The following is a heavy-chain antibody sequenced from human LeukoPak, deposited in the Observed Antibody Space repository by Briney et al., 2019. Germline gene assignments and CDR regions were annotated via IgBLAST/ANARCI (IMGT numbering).Heavy chain of an antibody. CDR3: AKDGWGLYSSGPYDY. CDR2: ISYDGSNK. J-gene: IGHJ4*02. V-gene: IGHV3-30*18. Sequence: GRSLRLSCAASGFTFSSYGMHWVRQAPGKGLEWVAVISYDGSNKYYADSVKGRFTISRDNSKNTLYLQMNSLRAEDTAVYYCAKDGWGLYSSGPYDYWGQGTLVTVSS. D-gene: IGHD6-19*01. CDR1: GFTFSSYG.